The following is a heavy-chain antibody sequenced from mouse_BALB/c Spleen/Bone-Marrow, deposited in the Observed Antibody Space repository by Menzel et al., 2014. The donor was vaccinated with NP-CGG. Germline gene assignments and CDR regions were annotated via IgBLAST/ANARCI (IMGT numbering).Heavy chain of an antibody. D-gene: IGHD2-1*01. J-gene: IGHJ3*01. V-gene: IGHV1S126*01. CDR1: GYSVTSYW. CDR3: ASPSDGNPFAY. Sequence: QVQLKQSGPQLVRPGASVKISCKASGYSVTSYWMHWVKQRPGQGLEWIGMIDPSDSETRLNQKFKDKATLTVDKSSSTAYMQLSSPTSEDSAVYYCASPSDGNPFAYWGQGTLVTVSA. CDR2: IDPSDSET.